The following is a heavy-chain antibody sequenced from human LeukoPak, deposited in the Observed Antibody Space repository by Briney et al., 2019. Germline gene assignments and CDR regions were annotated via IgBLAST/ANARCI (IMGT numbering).Heavy chain of an antibody. J-gene: IGHJ6*02. V-gene: IGHV3-7*01. CDR3: ARVGHQMVRGVHPYYYYGMDV. CDR1: GFTFSSYW. D-gene: IGHD3-10*01. CDR2: IKQDGSEK. Sequence: GGSLRLSCAASGFTFSSYWMSWVRQAPGKGLEWVANIKQDGSEKYYVDSVKGRFTISRDNAKNSLYLQMNSLRAEDTAVYYCARVGHQMVRGVHPYYYYGMDVWGQGTTVTVSS.